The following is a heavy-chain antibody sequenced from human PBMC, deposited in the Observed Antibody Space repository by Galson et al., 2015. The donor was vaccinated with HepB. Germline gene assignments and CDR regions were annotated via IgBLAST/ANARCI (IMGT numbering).Heavy chain of an antibody. V-gene: IGHV1-69*13. Sequence: SVKVSCKASGGTFSSYAISWVRQAPGQGLEWMGGIIPIFGTANYAQKFQGRVTITADESTSTAYMELSSLRSEDTAVYYCAIQGYCSGGSCHYYYYYYMGVWGKGTTVTVSS. CDR3: AIQGYCSGGSCHYYYYYYMGV. CDR2: IIPIFGTA. D-gene: IGHD2-15*01. J-gene: IGHJ6*03. CDR1: GGTFSSYA.